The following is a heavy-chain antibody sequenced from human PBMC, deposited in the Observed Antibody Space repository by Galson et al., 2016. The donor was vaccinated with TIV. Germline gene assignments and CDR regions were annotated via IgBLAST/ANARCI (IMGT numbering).Heavy chain of an antibody. CDR1: GFTFSSHW. V-gene: IGHV3-74*01. Sequence: SLRLSCAASGFTFSSHWMHWVRQSPGKGLVWVSRINSDGNRRTYADSVKGRFTISRDNSKNTLYLQMNSLTAEDTAIYYCAREGRGAAYPNNFDYWGQGTLVTVSS. D-gene: IGHD1-26*01. CDR3: AREGRGAAYPNNFDY. J-gene: IGHJ4*02. CDR2: INSDGNRR.